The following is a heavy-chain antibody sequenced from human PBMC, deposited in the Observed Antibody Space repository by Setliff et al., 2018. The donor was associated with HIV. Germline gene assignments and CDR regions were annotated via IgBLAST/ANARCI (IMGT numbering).Heavy chain of an antibody. J-gene: IGHJ4*02. D-gene: IGHD3-10*01. CDR3: ARELLRSWDGSENSYKPYYFDY. Sequence: PSETLSLTCTVSGDSITNSMHYWSWIRQPPGKGLEFIGSIHYNDGKTYYNAALRSRVTISADTSKNQFSLKLNSVTAADTAVYYCARELLRSWDGSENSYKPYYFDYWGQGTLVTVSS. CDR1: GDSITNSMHY. V-gene: IGHV4-39*02. CDR2: IHYNDGKT.